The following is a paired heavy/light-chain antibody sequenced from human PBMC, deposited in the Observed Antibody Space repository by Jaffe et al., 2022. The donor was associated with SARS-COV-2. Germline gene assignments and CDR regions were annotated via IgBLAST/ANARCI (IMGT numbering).Light chain of an antibody. Sequence: QTVVTQEPSFSVSPGGTVTLTCGLSSGLVSTSYYPSWYQQTPGQAPRTLIYGTNFRSSGVPDRFSGSILGNKAALTITGAQADDESDYYCVLYMGSGIWVFGGGTKLTVL. CDR1: SGLVSTSYY. V-gene: IGLV8-61*01. J-gene: IGLJ3*02. CDR2: GTN. CDR3: VLYMGSGIWV.
Heavy chain of an antibody. J-gene: IGHJ4*02. D-gene: IGHD6-6*01. V-gene: IGHV3-23*01. Sequence: EVQLLESGGGLVQTGGSLRLSCAASGFAFSTYAMTWVRQAPGKGLEWVSAISNNGGGTYYADSVKGRFTISRDNSKNTLYLQMNSLRTEDTAVYYCAKGVTAGRNYFDYWGQGTLVTVSS. CDR1: GFAFSTYA. CDR2: ISNNGGGT. CDR3: AKGVTAGRNYFDY.